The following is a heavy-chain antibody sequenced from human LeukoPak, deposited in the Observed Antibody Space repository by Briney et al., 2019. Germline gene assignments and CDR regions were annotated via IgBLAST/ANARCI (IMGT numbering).Heavy chain of an antibody. CDR3: ARGWVPTAT. CDR2: IYYSEST. J-gene: IGHJ5*02. V-gene: IGHV4-59*01. CDR1: GASISSYY. Sequence: SETLSLTCTVSGASISSYYWSWIRQPPGKGLEWIGYIYYSESTNYNPSLKSRVTISVDTSKNHFSLKLTSVTAADTAVYYCARGWVPTATWGQGTLVTVSS. D-gene: IGHD2-2*01.